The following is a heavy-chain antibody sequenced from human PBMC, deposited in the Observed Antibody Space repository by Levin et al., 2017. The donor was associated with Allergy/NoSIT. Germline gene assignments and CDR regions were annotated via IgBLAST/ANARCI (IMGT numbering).Heavy chain of an antibody. Sequence: ASVKVSCKASGYAFIDYFIYWVRQAPGQGLEWMAAINPSDGSTTYPPKFRGRVTMTRYTSTGTVHMELNRLTSDDTAVYFCARGHQLGPLVYWGQGTLVTVSS. J-gene: IGHJ4*02. D-gene: IGHD2-2*01. CDR2: INPSDGST. V-gene: IGHV1-46*01. CDR3: ARGHQLGPLVY. CDR1: GYAFIDYF.